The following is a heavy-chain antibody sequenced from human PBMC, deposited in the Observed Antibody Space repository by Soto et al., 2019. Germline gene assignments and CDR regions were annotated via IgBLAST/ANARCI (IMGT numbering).Heavy chain of an antibody. CDR1: GFTFGTYG. CDR3: PRVAGRSKTDP. CDR2: IRSKDNGGTT. J-gene: IGHJ5*02. D-gene: IGHD6-19*01. Sequence: EVQLVESGGGLVQPGRSLRLCCTGSGFTFGTYGMSWVRHAPGKGLEWIGFIRSKDNGGTTEYAVSVRGRFSISRDYSKSIAYVHMTRLKTEATAVYYFPRVAGRSKTDPWGQGTLVTFSP. V-gene: IGHV3-49*04.